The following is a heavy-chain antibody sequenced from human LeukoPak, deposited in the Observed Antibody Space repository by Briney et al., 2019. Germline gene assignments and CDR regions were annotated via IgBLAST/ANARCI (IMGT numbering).Heavy chain of an antibody. Sequence: ASVKVSCKASGYAFTDYYMHWVRQAPGQGLEWMGWINPKSGETDYGQKFQGRVTVTRDTSISTAYMELSRLRSDDTAVYYCARDGAPSSRRCDFHYWGQGTLVTVST. CDR2: INPKSGET. CDR1: GYAFTDYY. CDR3: ARDGAPSSRRCDFHY. D-gene: IGHD4/OR15-4a*01. J-gene: IGHJ4*02. V-gene: IGHV1-2*02.